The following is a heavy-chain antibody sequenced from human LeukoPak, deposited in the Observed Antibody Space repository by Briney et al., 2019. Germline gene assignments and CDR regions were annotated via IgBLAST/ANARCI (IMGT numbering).Heavy chain of an antibody. D-gene: IGHD2-15*01. CDR3: ARRAGEYSHPYDY. CDR1: GFTFSSYS. CDR2: IYSGGNT. V-gene: IGHV3-53*01. J-gene: IGHJ4*02. Sequence: GGCLRLSCAASGFTFSSYSMNWVRQAPGKGLEWVSFIYSGGNTHYSDSVKGRFTISRDNSKNTLYLQMNSLRADDTAVYYCARRAGEYSHPYDYWGQGTLVTVSS.